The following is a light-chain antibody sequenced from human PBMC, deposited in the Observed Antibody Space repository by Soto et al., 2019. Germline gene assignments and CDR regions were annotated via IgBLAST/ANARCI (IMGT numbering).Light chain of an antibody. J-gene: IGKJ4*01. CDR1: QTVLYSSNNKNY. CDR2: WAS. Sequence: DIVMTQSPDSLAVSLGERATINCKSSQTVLYSSNNKNYLAWYQQKPGQPPKLLIYWASTRESGVPDRFSGSGSGADFTLTISSLQAEHVAVYYCQQYNNWPLLTFGGGTKVEIK. V-gene: IGKV4-1*01. CDR3: QQYNNWPLLT.